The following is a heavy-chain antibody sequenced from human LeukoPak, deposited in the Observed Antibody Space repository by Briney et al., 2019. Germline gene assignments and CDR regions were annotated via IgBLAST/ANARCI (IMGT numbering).Heavy chain of an antibody. J-gene: IGHJ6*02. CDR1: GFMFSSHG. V-gene: IGHV3-21*01. CDR2: ISSSSDYI. D-gene: IGHD2-2*01. Sequence: GGSLRLSCAASGFMFSSHGMHWVRQAPGKGLEWVSSISSSSDYIYYADSVKGRFTISRDNAQNSLYLQMNSLRAEDTALYYCARVDCSSTGCFYYYYGMDVWGQGTTVTVSS. CDR3: ARVDCSSTGCFYYYYGMDV.